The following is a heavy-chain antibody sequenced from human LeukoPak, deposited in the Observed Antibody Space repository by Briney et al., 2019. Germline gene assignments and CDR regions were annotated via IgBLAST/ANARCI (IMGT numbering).Heavy chain of an antibody. Sequence: GAPRQISAEGACTIFTSYRNGGRRQLPEEGLEWIGLIYPGDSDTTYSPTFQGHVTISADKSISTVYLQWSSVKASDTALYYCARSGYSGYDSFDYWGQGTLVTVSS. CDR2: IYPGDSDT. V-gene: IGHV5-51*01. CDR3: ARSGYSGYDSFDY. CDR1: CTIFTSYR. D-gene: IGHD5-12*01. J-gene: IGHJ4*02.